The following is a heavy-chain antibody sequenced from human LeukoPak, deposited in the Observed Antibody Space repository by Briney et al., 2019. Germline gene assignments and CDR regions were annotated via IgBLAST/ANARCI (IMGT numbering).Heavy chain of an antibody. D-gene: IGHD3-3*01. CDR3: AREGYYDFWGDV. J-gene: IGHJ6*02. Sequence: GGSLRLSCAASGFTFTSYTMNWVRQAPGKGLEWVSFISNSGNTIYYADSVKGRFTISRDNAKNSLYLQMNSLRAEDTAVYYCAREGYYDFWGDVWGQGTTVTVSS. V-gene: IGHV3-48*01. CDR2: ISNSGNTI. CDR1: GFTFTSYT.